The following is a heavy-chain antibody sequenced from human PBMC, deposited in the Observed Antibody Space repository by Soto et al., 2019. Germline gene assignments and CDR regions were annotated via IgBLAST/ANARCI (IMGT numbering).Heavy chain of an antibody. Sequence: ALVKLSRKSSGYRNSVSPMHWLRQTHRQRLEWMGWTNVANGNTKYSQKFQGRVTITRDTSATTAYMELSSLTSEDTAVYYCARGNLWSGYPYFFAYWGQGTLVTVSS. CDR3: ARGNLWSGYPYFFAY. CDR2: TNVANGNT. J-gene: IGHJ4*02. V-gene: IGHV1-3*01. D-gene: IGHD3-3*01. CDR1: GYRNSVSP.